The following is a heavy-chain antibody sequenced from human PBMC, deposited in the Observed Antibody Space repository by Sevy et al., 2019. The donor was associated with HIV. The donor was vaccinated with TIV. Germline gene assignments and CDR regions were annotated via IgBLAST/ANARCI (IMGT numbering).Heavy chain of an antibody. CDR2: IYDSGNT. J-gene: IGHJ3*02. Sequence: SETLSLTCTVSGGSFSTYCWNWIRQSPGKGLEWIGYIYDSGNTNYNPSLKSRVTISVDTSKNQFSLKLNSVTAADTAVYYCAREKGTVTILSAFDIWGQGTRVTVSS. V-gene: IGHV4-59*01. D-gene: IGHD4-17*01. CDR3: AREKGTVTILSAFDI. CDR1: GGSFSTYC.